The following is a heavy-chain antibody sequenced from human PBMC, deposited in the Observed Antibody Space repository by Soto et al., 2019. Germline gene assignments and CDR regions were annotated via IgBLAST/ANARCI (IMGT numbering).Heavy chain of an antibody. Sequence: QVHLQESGPGLVKPSETLSLTCSVSGASINNNYWSWIRQPPGKGLEWIGYVFYTGRTSGRTNYNPSLNSRVTMSVDTSKNQFYLNLNSVTAADTAVYYCVRGPIKVTFGCVPEALNWFDPWGQGTVVTGSS. D-gene: IGHD3-16*01. CDR3: VRGPIKVTFGCVPEALNWFDP. CDR2: VFYTGRTSGRT. V-gene: IGHV4-59*01. CDR1: GASINNNY. J-gene: IGHJ5*02.